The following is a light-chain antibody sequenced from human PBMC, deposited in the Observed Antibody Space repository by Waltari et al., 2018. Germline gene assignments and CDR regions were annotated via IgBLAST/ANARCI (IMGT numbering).Light chain of an antibody. Sequence: QLVLTQSPSASASLGASVTLTCTLSSGHSTYAIAWTQQQPEKGPRYLMKLNSDGTYTKGDGIPDRFSGSSSGAERYLTISSLQSEDAADYYCQAWGTGIVFGTGTKVTVL. CDR2: LNSDGTY. V-gene: IGLV4-69*01. J-gene: IGLJ1*01. CDR1: SGHSTYA. CDR3: QAWGTGIV.